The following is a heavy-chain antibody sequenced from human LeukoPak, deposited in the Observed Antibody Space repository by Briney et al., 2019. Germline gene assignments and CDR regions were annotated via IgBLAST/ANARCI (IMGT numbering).Heavy chain of an antibody. D-gene: IGHD3-22*01. CDR2: IWYDGSNK. V-gene: IGHV3-33*01. CDR1: GFTFSSYG. CDR3: ARDPGDIRYDPRYYFDY. Sequence: PGGSLRLSCAASGFTFSSYGMHWVRQAPGKGLEWVAVIWYDGSNKYYADSVKGRFTISRDNSKNTLYLQMNSLRAEDTAVYYCARDPGDIRYDPRYYFDYWGQGTPVTVSS. J-gene: IGHJ4*02.